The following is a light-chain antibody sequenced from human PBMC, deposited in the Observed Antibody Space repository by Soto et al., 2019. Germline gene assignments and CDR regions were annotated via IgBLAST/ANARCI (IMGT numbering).Light chain of an antibody. J-gene: IGKJ4*01. CDR2: AAS. CDR1: QSISSY. Sequence: DIQMTQSPSSLSASVGGRVTITCRASQSISSYLNWYQQKPGKAPKLLIYAASSLQSGVPSRFSGSGSGTDFTLTISSLQPEDFATYFCQHGYSTPLTFGGGTKVDIK. V-gene: IGKV1-39*01. CDR3: QHGYSTPLT.